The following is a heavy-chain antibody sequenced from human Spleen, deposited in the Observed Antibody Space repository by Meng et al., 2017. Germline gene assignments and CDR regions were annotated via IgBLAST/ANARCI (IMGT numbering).Heavy chain of an antibody. CDR2: IYWDDDK. V-gene: IGHV2-5*02. CDR3: ARTYGTTDY. J-gene: IGHJ4*02. D-gene: IGHD2-2*01. Sequence: QITLKESGPTLVKPTQTLTLTCTFSGFSLSTSGVGVGWIRQPPGEALEWLALIYWDDDKRYSPSLKNRLTITKDTSKNQVVLTMANMDPVDTATYYCARTYGTTDYWGQGALVTVSS. CDR1: GFSLSTSGVG.